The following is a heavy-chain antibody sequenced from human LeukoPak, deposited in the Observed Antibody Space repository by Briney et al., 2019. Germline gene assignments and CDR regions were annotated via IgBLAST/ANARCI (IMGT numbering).Heavy chain of an antibody. J-gene: IGHJ3*02. Sequence: PSETLSLTCTVSGGSVSSGSYYWSWIRQPPGKGLEWIGYIYYSGSTNYNPSLKSRVTISVDTSKNQFSLKRSSVTAADTAVYYCARGEQLTDAFDIWGQGTMVTVSS. CDR1: GGSVSSGSYY. CDR2: IYYSGST. D-gene: IGHD6-13*01. CDR3: ARGEQLTDAFDI. V-gene: IGHV4-61*01.